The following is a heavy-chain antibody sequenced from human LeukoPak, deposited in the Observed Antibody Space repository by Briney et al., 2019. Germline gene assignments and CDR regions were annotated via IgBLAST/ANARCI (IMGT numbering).Heavy chain of an antibody. Sequence: PSETLSLTCTVSGGSIRSYYWSWIRQPPGKGLEWIGYIYYSGNSNYNPSLKSRVPMSVDTSKNQFSLRLSSVSAADTAVYYCARAVQSVASAVSWFDPWGQGTLVTVSS. J-gene: IGHJ5*02. CDR1: GGSIRSYY. CDR2: IYYSGNS. CDR3: ARAVQSVASAVSWFDP. V-gene: IGHV4-59*01. D-gene: IGHD2-15*01.